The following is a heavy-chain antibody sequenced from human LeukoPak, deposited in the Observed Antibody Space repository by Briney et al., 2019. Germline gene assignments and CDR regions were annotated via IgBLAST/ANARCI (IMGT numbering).Heavy chain of an antibody. CDR2: INHNSGGT. Sequence: ASVKVSCMACRCTFTGYYMHWVRQAPGKGLEWMGWINHNSGGTNYAQKFQGRVTMTRDTSISPAYMELSRLRSDDTAVYYCARTTGDCSSTSCYLLLDYWRQATLVTDPS. D-gene: IGHD2-2*01. CDR1: RCTFTGYY. J-gene: IGHJ4*02. V-gene: IGHV1-2*02. CDR3: ARTTGDCSSTSCYLLLDY.